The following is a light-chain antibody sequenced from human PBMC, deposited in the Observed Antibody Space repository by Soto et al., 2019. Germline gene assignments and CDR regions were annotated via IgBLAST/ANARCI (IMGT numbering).Light chain of an antibody. J-gene: IGKJ5*01. CDR1: QSVYSS. V-gene: IGKV3-15*01. Sequence: IVLTQSPGTLSLSPGERATLSCRASQSVYSSLAWYQQKHGQAPRLLIYGASTRATGIPARFSGSGSGTEFTLTISSLQPEDFATYYCQQHGQWPITFGQGTRLEIK. CDR2: GAS. CDR3: QQHGQWPIT.